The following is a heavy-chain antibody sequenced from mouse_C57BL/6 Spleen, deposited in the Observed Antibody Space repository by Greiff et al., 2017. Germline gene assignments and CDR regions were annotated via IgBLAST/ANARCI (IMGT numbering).Heavy chain of an antibody. J-gene: IGHJ3*01. CDR3: AISYYGSSYVKFAY. CDR1: GYAFSSYW. Sequence: VQLQQSGAELVKPGASVKISCKASGYAFSSYWMNWVKQRPGKGLEWIGQIYPGDGDTNYNGKFKGKATLTADKSSSTAYMKLSSLTSEVSAVYFCAISYYGSSYVKFAYWGQGTLVTVSA. CDR2: IYPGDGDT. V-gene: IGHV1-80*01. D-gene: IGHD1-1*01.